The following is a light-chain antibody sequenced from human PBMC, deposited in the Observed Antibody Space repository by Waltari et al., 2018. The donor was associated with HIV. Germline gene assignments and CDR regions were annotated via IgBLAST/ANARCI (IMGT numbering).Light chain of an antibody. CDR1: SSNLGAGYH. J-gene: IGLJ2*01. CDR2: SNT. Sequence: QSVLTQPPSVSGAPGQRVAISCTGSSSNLGAGYHVHWYQQHPGAAPKLLIFSNTNRPSGGPDRCAGSKSGTSASLAITGVQAEDEAVYYCQSYDSGLSEGVFGGGTKLAVL. V-gene: IGLV1-40*01. CDR3: QSYDSGLSEGV.